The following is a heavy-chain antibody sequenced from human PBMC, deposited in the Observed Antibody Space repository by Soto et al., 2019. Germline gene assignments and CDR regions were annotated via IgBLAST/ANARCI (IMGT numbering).Heavy chain of an antibody. CDR2: NVVGSNST. CDR3: ARAGCAYGPLEF. Sequence: QMQLVQSGPEVKKPGTSVKVSCKASGFTFSNSAMQWVQQARGQRLERIGWNVVGSNSTYYAQKFQERVTITRDMSTSTAYTELSSLRSEDTAVYYCARAGCAYGPLEFWGQGTLVTVSS. D-gene: IGHD5-12*01. J-gene: IGHJ4*02. V-gene: IGHV1-58*02. CDR1: GFTFSNSA.